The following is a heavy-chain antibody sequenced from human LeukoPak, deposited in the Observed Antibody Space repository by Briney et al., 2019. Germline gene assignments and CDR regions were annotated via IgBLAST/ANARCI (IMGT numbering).Heavy chain of an antibody. Sequence: SETLSLTCAVYGGSFSGYYWSWIRQPPGKGLEWIGYIYYSGSTNYNPSLKSRVTISVDTSKNQFSLKLSSVTAADTAVYYCARGPPADPSYYDILTGYSRPRPYYFDYWGQGTLVTVSS. D-gene: IGHD3-9*01. CDR3: ARGPPADPSYYDILTGYSRPRPYYFDY. J-gene: IGHJ4*02. V-gene: IGHV4-59*01. CDR2: IYYSGST. CDR1: GGSFSGYY.